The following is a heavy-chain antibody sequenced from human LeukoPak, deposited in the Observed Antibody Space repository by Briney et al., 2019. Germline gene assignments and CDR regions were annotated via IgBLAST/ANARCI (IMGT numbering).Heavy chain of an antibody. D-gene: IGHD3-22*01. J-gene: IGHJ4*01. CDR3: AKDGEYYYDSSGYMD. Sequence: GGSLRLSCAASGLTFSSYAMSWVRQAPGKGLEWVSAICGSGGRIYSAAPEKGRFTITRDNSKTKLYLQMNSLRAEDTAVYYYAKDGEYYYDSSGYMDWGQGTLVTVSS. CDR1: GLTFSSYA. CDR2: ICGSGGRI. V-gene: IGHV3-23*01.